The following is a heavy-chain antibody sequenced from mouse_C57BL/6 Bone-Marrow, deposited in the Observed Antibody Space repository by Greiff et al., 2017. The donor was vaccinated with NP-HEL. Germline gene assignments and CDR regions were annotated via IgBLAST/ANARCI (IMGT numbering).Heavy chain of an antibody. CDR2: INPNNGGT. CDR3: ARATYYDYDGAMDY. D-gene: IGHD2-4*01. Sequence: EVQLQQSGPELVKPGASVKISCKASGYTFTDYYMNWVKQSHGKSLEWIGDINPNNGGTSYTPTFKGKATLTVEKSSSTAYMELRRLTSEDSAVYNCARATYYDYDGAMDYWGQGTSVTVSS. CDR1: GYTFTDYY. J-gene: IGHJ4*01. V-gene: IGHV1-26*01.